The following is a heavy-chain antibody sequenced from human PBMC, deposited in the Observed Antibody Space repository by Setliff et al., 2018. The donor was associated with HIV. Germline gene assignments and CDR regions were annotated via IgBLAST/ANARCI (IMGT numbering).Heavy chain of an antibody. CDR2: FYYSGRT. CDR3: ARGGGPDTNFDL. V-gene: IGHV4-59*05. D-gene: IGHD5-18*01. Sequence: SETLSLTCRVSGGSIRDYYWSWIRQPAGKGLEWIGGFYYSGRTYYSPSLRSRVTISVDTSKNQFSLRLSSVTAADRAVYYCARGGGPDTNFDLWGQGTLVTVSS. J-gene: IGHJ4*02. CDR1: GGSIRDYY.